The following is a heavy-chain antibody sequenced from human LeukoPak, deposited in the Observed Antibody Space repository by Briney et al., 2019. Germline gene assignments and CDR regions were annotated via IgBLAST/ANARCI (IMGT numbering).Heavy chain of an antibody. V-gene: IGHV3-48*03. CDR1: GFTFSNYE. Sequence: PGGSLRLSCAASGFTFSNYEMNWVRQAPGKGLEWVAYISIRVSTIRYADSVKGRFTISRDNAKNTVFLQMDSLRVEDTAVYYCARESVRRISMRAKGYFDYWGQGTRVTVSS. CDR3: ARESVRRISMRAKGYFDY. J-gene: IGHJ4*02. D-gene: IGHD3-22*01. CDR2: ISIRVSTI.